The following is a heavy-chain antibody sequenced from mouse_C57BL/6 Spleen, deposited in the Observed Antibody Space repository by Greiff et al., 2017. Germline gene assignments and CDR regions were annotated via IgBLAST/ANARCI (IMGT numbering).Heavy chain of an antibody. V-gene: IGHV1-82*01. CDR1: GYAFSSSW. CDR3: ARETVYGSSSDFDY. CDR2: IYPGDGDT. J-gene: IGHJ2*01. D-gene: IGHD1-1*01. Sequence: QVQLKESGPELVKPGASVKISCKASGYAFSSSWMNWVKQRPGKGLEWIGRIYPGDGDTNYNGKFKGKATLTADKSSSTAYMQLSSLTSEDSAVYFCARETVYGSSSDFDYWGQGTTLTVSS.